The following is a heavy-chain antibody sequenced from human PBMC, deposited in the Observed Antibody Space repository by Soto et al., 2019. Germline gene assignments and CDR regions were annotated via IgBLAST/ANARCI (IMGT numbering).Heavy chain of an antibody. J-gene: IGHJ4*02. CDR1: GFTFSSYA. CDR3: ARGESPSGGSYWAFGY. D-gene: IGHD1-26*01. V-gene: IGHV3-30-3*01. Sequence: GGSLRLSCAASGFTFSSYAMHWVRQAPGKGLEWVAVISYDGSNKYYADSVKGRFTISRDNSKNTLYLQMNSLRAGDTAVYYCARGESPSGGSYWAFGYWGQGTLVTVSS. CDR2: ISYDGSNK.